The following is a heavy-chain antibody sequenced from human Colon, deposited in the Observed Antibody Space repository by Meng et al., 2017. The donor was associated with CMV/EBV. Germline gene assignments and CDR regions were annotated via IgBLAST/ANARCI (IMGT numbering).Heavy chain of an antibody. CDR1: FRGSA. CDR3: TRRNCSSTSCYSAWFDP. Sequence: FRGSAMPRVRQASGKGLEWVGRIRSKANSYATAYAASVKGRFTISRDDSKNTAYLQMNSLKTEDTAVYYCTRRNCSSTSCYSAWFDPWGQGTLVTVSS. CDR2: IRSKANSYAT. V-gene: IGHV3-73*01. J-gene: IGHJ5*02. D-gene: IGHD2-2*01.